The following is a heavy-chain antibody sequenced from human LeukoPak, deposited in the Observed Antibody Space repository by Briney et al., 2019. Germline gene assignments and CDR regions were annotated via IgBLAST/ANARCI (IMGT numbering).Heavy chain of an antibody. V-gene: IGHV3-30*03. Sequence: GGSLRLSCAASGFTFSSYSMNWVRQAPGKGLEWVALISFDGSSKYYADSVKGRFTISRDNSNLYLQMNSLRAEDTAMYYCATELRIAAAGFDAFDIWGQGTMVTVSS. CDR2: ISFDGSSK. CDR3: ATELRIAAAGFDAFDI. CDR1: GFTFSSYS. D-gene: IGHD6-13*01. J-gene: IGHJ3*02.